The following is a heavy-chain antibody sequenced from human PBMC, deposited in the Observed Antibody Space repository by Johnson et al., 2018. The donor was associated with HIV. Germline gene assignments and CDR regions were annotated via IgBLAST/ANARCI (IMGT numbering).Heavy chain of an antibody. D-gene: IGHD3-22*01. CDR3: ARTQRVTMIVVSLGAFDI. CDR1: GFTFSSYG. Sequence: QMLLVESGGGVVQPGRSLRLSCAASGFTFSSYGMHWVRQAPGKGLEWVAVIWYDGSTIYYVDSVQGRFTISRDNAKNSMYLQMNSLRAEDTAVYYWARTQRVTMIVVSLGAFDIWGQGTMVTVSS. V-gene: IGHV3-33*03. J-gene: IGHJ3*02. CDR2: IWYDGSTI.